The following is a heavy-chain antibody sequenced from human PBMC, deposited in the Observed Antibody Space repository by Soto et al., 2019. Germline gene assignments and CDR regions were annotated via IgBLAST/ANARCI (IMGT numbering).Heavy chain of an antibody. Sequence: SETLSLTCTVSGGSISSSSYYWGWIRQPPGKGLEWIGSIYYSGSTYYNPSLKSRVTISVDTSKNQFSLKLSSVTAADTAVYYCARPLWFGELYYYYGMDVWGQGTTVTVSS. J-gene: IGHJ6*02. V-gene: IGHV4-39*01. CDR2: IYYSGST. CDR1: GGSISSSSYY. D-gene: IGHD3-10*01. CDR3: ARPLWFGELYYYYGMDV.